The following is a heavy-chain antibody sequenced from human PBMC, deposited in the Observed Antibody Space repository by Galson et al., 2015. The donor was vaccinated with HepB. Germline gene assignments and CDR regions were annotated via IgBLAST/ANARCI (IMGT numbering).Heavy chain of an antibody. CDR3: ARAATMDVVITLHYYYYMDV. V-gene: IGHV1-18*01. J-gene: IGHJ6*03. Sequence: SVKVSCKASGYTFTSYGISWVRQAPGQGLEWMGWISAYNANTNYAQKLQGRVTMTTDTSTSTAYMELRSLRSDDTAVYYCARAATMDVVITLHYYYYMDVWGKGTTVTVSS. CDR1: GYTFTSYG. CDR2: ISAYNANT. D-gene: IGHD3-22*01.